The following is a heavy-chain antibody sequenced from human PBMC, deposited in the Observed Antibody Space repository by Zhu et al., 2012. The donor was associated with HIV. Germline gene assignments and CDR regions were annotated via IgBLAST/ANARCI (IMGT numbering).Heavy chain of an antibody. CDR1: GYSISSGYY. CDR2: IYHSGST. V-gene: IGHV4-38-2*01. D-gene: IGHD3-10*01. J-gene: IGHJ4*02. CDR3: ARHRWVRELLPLALNY. Sequence: QVQLQESGPGLVKPSETLSLTCAVSGYSISSGYYWGWIRQPPGKGLEWIGSIYHSGSTYYNPSLKSRVTISVDTSKNQFSLKLSSVTAADTAVYYCARHRWVRELLPLALNYWGQGTLVTVSS.